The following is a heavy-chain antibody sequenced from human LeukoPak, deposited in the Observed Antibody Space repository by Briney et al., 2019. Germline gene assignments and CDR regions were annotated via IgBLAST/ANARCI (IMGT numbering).Heavy chain of an antibody. V-gene: IGHV3-21*01. Sequence: GGSLRLSCAASGFTFSSYEMNWVRQAPGKGLEWVSSISSSSNYIYYADSVKGRLTIPRDNAKNSLYLQMNSLRDEDTAVYYCARGWGSKGRDFDLWGRGTLVTVSS. CDR3: ARGWGSKGRDFDL. CDR1: GFTFSSYE. CDR2: ISSSSNYI. J-gene: IGHJ2*01. D-gene: IGHD7-27*01.